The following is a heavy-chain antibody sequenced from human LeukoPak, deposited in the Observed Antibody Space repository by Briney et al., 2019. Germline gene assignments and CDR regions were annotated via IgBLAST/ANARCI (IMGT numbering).Heavy chain of an antibody. V-gene: IGHV1-69*05. J-gene: IGHJ4*02. CDR2: IIPIFGTA. D-gene: IGHD5-18*01. CDR1: GGTFSSYA. CDR3: AKDRLKLWLSY. Sequence: ASVKVSCKASGGTFSSYAISWVRQAPGQGLEWMGGIIPIFGTANYAQKFQGRVTITTDESTSTAYMELSSLRAEDTAVYYCAKDRLKLWLSYWGQGTLVTVSS.